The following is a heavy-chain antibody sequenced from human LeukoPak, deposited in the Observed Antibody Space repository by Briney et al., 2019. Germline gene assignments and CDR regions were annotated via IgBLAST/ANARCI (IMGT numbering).Heavy chain of an antibody. CDR2: IRSKAYGGTT. V-gene: IGHV3-49*04. CDR3: TRDRYFDWSPFDY. D-gene: IGHD3-9*01. Sequence: GGSLRLSCTASGFTFGDYPMSWVRQAPGKGLEWVGFIRSKAYGGTTEYAASVKGRFTISRDDSKSIAYLQMNSLKTEDTAVYYCTRDRYFDWSPFDYWGQGTLVTVSS. J-gene: IGHJ4*02. CDR1: GFTFGDYP.